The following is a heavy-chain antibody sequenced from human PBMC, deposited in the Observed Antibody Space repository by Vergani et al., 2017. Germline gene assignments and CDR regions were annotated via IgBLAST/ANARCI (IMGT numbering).Heavy chain of an antibody. CDR3: AKGGYDFWSGYSGYYYYYMDV. Sequence: EVQLLESGGGLVQPGGSLRLSCAASGFTFSSYAMSWVRQAPGKGLEWVSVIYSGGSSTYYADSVKGRFTISRDNSKNTLYLQMNSLRAEDTAVYYCAKGGYDFWSGYSGYYYYYMDVWGKGTTVTVSS. CDR1: GFTFSSYA. D-gene: IGHD3-3*01. J-gene: IGHJ6*03. CDR2: IYSGGSST. V-gene: IGHV3-23*03.